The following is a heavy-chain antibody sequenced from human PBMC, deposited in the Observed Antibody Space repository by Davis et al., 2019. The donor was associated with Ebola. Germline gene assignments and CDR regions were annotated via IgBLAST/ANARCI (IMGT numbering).Heavy chain of an antibody. CDR1: GGSISSGGYS. CDR2: MYYSGST. CDR3: AGQNYYGMDV. Sequence: SETLSLTCAVSGGSISSGGYSWSWIRQPPGKGLEWIGYMYYSGSTYYNPSLKSRVTISGDTSKNQFSLKLSSVTAADTAVYYCAGQNYYGMDVWGKGTTVTVSS. V-gene: IGHV4-30-4*07. J-gene: IGHJ6*04.